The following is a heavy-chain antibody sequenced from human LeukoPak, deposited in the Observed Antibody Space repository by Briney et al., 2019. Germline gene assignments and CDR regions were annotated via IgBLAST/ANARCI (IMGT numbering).Heavy chain of an antibody. CDR3: ASGSDSSY. V-gene: IGHV3-66*02. D-gene: IGHD6-13*01. J-gene: IGHJ4*02. CDR2: INTGGGT. CDR1: GITVSVNY. Sequence: GGSMRLSCAVSGITVSVNYMNWVRQAPGKGLERVSLINTGGGTYYADSVKGRFTISRDNSKNTLYLQMNTLRPEDTAVYYCASGSDSSYWGRGTLVTVSS.